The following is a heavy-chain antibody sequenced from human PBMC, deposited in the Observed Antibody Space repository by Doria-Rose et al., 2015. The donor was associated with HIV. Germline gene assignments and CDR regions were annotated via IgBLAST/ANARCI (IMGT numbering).Heavy chain of an antibody. Sequence: QESGPVLVKPTETLTLTCTVSGVSLSSPGMGVSWIRQPPGKALEWLANIFSDDESSYKTSLKSRLTISRGTSKRQVVLTMTDMDPVDTATYYCARIKSSRWYHKYYFDFWGQGTLVIVSA. CDR2: IFSDDES. CDR3: ARIKSSRWYHKYYFDF. V-gene: IGHV2-26*01. J-gene: IGHJ4*02. D-gene: IGHD6-13*01. CDR1: GVSLSSPGMG.